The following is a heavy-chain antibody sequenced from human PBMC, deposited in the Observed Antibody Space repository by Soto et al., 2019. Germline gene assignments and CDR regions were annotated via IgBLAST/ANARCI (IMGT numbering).Heavy chain of an antibody. V-gene: IGHV5-51*01. CDR1: GYSFTGYW. CDR3: ARLGGRYYDSSVGMDV. J-gene: IGHJ6*02. D-gene: IGHD3-22*01. CDR2: IYPGDSDT. Sequence: GESLKISCQGSGYSFTGYWIGWVRQMSGEGLEWMGIIYPGDSDTRYSPSFQGQVTISADKSLSTAYLQWSSLKASDTAIYYCARLGGRYYDSSVGMDVWGQGTTVTVSS.